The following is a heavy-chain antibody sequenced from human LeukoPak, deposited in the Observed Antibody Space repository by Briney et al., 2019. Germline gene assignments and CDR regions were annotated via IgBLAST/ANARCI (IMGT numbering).Heavy chain of an antibody. CDR2: ISGSGGST. CDR3: AKVAGSGSYRMRYFDY. V-gene: IGHV3-23*01. Sequence: PGGSLRLSCAASGFTFSSYAMSWVRQAPGKGLERVSAISGSGGSTYYADSVKGRFTISRDNFKNTLYLQMNSLRAEDTAVYYCAKVAGSGSYRMRYFDYWGQGTLVTVSS. J-gene: IGHJ4*02. CDR1: GFTFSSYA. D-gene: IGHD3-10*01.